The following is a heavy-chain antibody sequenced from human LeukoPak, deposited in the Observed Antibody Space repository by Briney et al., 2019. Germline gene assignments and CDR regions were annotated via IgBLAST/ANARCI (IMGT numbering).Heavy chain of an antibody. Sequence: SETLSLTCTVSGGSISSYYWSWIRQPAGKGLEWSGRNYTSGSTNYNPSLKSRVTMSVDTSKNQFSLKLSSVTAADTAVYYCARDRGYSSGWYESSWFDPWGQGTLVTVSS. V-gene: IGHV4-4*07. J-gene: IGHJ5*02. CDR1: GGSISSYY. CDR3: ARDRGYSSGWYESSWFDP. CDR2: NYTSGST. D-gene: IGHD6-19*01.